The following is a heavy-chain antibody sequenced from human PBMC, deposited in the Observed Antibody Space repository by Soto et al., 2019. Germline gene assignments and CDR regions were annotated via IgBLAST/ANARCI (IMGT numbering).Heavy chain of an antibody. CDR3: SRGGASGATTNY. Sequence: SETLSLTCTVSGGSISSYYWSWIRQPPGKGLEWIGNIYYSGTTDYNPSLKSRVTMSVDTSRNQFSLKLSSVTAADTAMYHCSRGGASGATTNYWGQGTLVTVSS. D-gene: IGHD3-10*01. V-gene: IGHV4-59*01. J-gene: IGHJ4*02. CDR1: GGSISSYY. CDR2: IYYSGTT.